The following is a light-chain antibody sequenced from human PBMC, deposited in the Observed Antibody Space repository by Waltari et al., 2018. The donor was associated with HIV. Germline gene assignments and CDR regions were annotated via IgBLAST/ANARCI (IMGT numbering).Light chain of an antibody. V-gene: IGLV3-19*01. J-gene: IGLJ3*02. CDR3: NSRDDIGHWF. CDR1: SVRPYY. CDR2: GTN. Sequence: SSELTQDPAVSVALGPTVRITCPGDSVRPYYARWYQQKPGQAPVLVFYGTNNRPSGIPDRFSGSTSGDTASLTITGAQAEDEADYYCNSRDDIGHWFFGAGTKVTVL.